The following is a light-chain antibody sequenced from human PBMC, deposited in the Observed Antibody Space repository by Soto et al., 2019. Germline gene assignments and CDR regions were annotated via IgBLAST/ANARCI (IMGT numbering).Light chain of an antibody. Sequence: EIVLTQSPGTLSLSPGERATLSCRASQSVSSSYLAWYQQKPGQAPRLLIYDASSRATGVPDRFSGSGSETDFTLTISRLEPEDFAVYYCQQYGDSRLTFGGGTKVDI. V-gene: IGKV3-20*01. CDR2: DAS. CDR3: QQYGDSRLT. CDR1: QSVSSSY. J-gene: IGKJ4*01.